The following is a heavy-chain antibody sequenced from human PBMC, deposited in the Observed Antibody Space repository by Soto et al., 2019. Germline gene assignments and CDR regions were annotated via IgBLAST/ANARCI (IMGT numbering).Heavy chain of an antibody. D-gene: IGHD2-2*01. CDR2: MNPNSGNT. CDR1: GYTFTSYD. CDR3: ARTPKIVVVPAATNRYYYYYMDV. J-gene: IGHJ6*03. Sequence: QVQLVQSGAEVKKPGASVKVSCKASGYTFTSYDINWVRQATGQGLEWMGWMNPNSGNTGYAQKFQGRVTMTRNTSISTAYMELSSLRSEDTAVYYCARTPKIVVVPAATNRYYYYYMDVWGKGTTVTVSS. V-gene: IGHV1-8*01.